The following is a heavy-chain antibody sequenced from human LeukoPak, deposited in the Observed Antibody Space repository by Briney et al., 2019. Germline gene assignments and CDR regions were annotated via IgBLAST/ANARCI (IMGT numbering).Heavy chain of an antibody. CDR1: GGSISSYY. D-gene: IGHD5-12*01. CDR2: IYSSGST. CDR3: ARQAYDTGYDAFDI. Sequence: PSETLSLTCTVSGGSISSYYWSWIRQPAGKGLEWIGRIYSSGSTNYNPSLNSRVTMSVDTSKNQFSLKLSSVTAAEPAVHYCARQAYDTGYDAFDIWGQGTMVTVSS. J-gene: IGHJ3*02. V-gene: IGHV4-4*07.